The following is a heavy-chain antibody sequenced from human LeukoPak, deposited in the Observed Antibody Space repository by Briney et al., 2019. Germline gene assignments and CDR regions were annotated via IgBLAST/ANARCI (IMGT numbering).Heavy chain of an antibody. CDR3: ARGRRGYSYGFDY. Sequence: PSETLSLTCAAYGGSFSGYYWSWIRQPPGKGLEWIGEINHSGSTNYNPSLKSRVTISVDTSKNQFSLKLSSVTAADTAVYYCARGRRGYSYGFDYWGQGTLVTVSS. J-gene: IGHJ4*02. CDR2: INHSGST. V-gene: IGHV4-34*01. CDR1: GGSFSGYY. D-gene: IGHD5-18*01.